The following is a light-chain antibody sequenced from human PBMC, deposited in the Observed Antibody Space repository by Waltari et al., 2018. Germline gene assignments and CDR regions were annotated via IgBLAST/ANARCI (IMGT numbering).Light chain of an antibody. CDR3: CSYTTSNTWV. Sequence: QSAPTQPPSVSGSPGQSVTISCTGTITDVGAYNYVSWHQQHPGKAPKLLIYGGSNRPSGVSDRFSGSKSGNTASLTISGLQAEDEADYYCCSYTTSNTWVFGGGTRLTVL. CDR2: GGS. CDR1: ITDVGAYNY. V-gene: IGLV2-14*03. J-gene: IGLJ2*01.